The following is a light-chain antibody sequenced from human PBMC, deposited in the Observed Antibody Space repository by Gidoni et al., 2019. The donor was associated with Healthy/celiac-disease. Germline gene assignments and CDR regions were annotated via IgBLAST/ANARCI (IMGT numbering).Light chain of an antibody. J-gene: IGKJ1*01. V-gene: IGKV3-20*01. CDR3: QQYGSSSGT. CDR2: GAS. CDR1: QSVSSNY. Sequence: EIVLTQSPGTLSMSPGERATLSCRASQSVSSNYLAWYQQKPGQAPRLLIYGASTRATGIPDRFSGSGSGTDFVLTISRLEAGDFAVYYCQQYGSSSGTFGQGTKVEIK.